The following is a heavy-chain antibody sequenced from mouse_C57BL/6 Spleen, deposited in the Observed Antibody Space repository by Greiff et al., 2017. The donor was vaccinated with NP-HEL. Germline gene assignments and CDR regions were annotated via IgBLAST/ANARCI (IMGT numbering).Heavy chain of an antibody. CDR2: LYPGDGDT. CDR1: GYAFSSYW. V-gene: IGHV1-80*01. D-gene: IGHD2-5*01. CDR3: ARDDYSNTFAY. J-gene: IGHJ3*01. Sequence: VQLQESGAELVKPGASVKISCTASGYAFSSYWMNWVMQRPGKGLEWIGQLYPGDGDTYYHGKFKGKATLAADKSTSKVYMQISSLTSEDSAVYFCARDDYSNTFAYWGQGTLVTVSA.